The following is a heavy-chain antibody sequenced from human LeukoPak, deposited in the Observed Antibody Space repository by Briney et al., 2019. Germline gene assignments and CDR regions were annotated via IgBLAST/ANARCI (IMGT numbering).Heavy chain of an antibody. J-gene: IGHJ3*02. Sequence: SQTLSLTCTVSGGSISSGGYYWSWLRQHPGKGLEWIGYIYYSGSTYYNPSLKSRVTISVDTSKNQFSLKLSSVTAADTAVYYCASLPTVVTRGAAFDIWGQGTMVTVSS. CDR2: IYYSGST. CDR1: GGSISSGGYY. D-gene: IGHD4-23*01. CDR3: ASLPTVVTRGAAFDI. V-gene: IGHV4-31*03.